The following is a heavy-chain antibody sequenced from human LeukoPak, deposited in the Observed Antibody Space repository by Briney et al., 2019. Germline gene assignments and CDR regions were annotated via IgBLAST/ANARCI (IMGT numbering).Heavy chain of an antibody. J-gene: IGHJ5*02. Sequence: GGSLRLSCAASGFTFSTFAMVWVRQPPGKGLEWVSSIFPSGGEIHCADSVRGRFTISRDNSKSTLSLQMNSLRAEDTAIYYCATYRQVLLPFEPWGQGTLVTVSS. CDR1: GFTFSTFA. CDR2: IFPSGGEI. D-gene: IGHD2-8*02. V-gene: IGHV3-23*01. CDR3: ATYRQVLLPFEP.